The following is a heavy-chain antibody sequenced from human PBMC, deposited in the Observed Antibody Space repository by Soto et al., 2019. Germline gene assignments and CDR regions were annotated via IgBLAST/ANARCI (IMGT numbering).Heavy chain of an antibody. V-gene: IGHV3-30*04. CDR1: GFTFSNYA. CDR2: LSFDGRSK. Sequence: QVQLVESGGGVVQPGRSLRLSCAASGFTFSNYAMHWVRQAPGKGLEWVAVLSFDGRSKYYADSVNGRITLSRDNSKNTLFLQMNSLRPEDTGVYYCTRGEAASGTSPIYVDYWGQGALVTVSS. D-gene: IGHD6-13*01. J-gene: IGHJ4*02. CDR3: TRGEAASGTSPIYVDY.